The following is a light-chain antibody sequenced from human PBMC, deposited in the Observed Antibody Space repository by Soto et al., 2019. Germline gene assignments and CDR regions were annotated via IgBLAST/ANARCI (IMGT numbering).Light chain of an antibody. CDR3: QQRSNWPVT. J-gene: IGKJ1*01. V-gene: IGKV3-11*01. Sequence: EIVLTQSPATLSLSPGKRATLSCRAGQSVSSYLAWYQQKPGQAPRLLIYDASNRATGIPPRFTGSGSGTDFTLTISSLEPEDFAVYYCQQRSNWPVTFGQGTKVEIK. CDR2: DAS. CDR1: QSVSSY.